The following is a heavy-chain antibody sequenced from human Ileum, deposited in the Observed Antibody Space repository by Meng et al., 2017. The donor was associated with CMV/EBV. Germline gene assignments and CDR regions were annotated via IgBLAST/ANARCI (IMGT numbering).Heavy chain of an antibody. J-gene: IGHJ6*02. CDR3: ARAGGIYDFPDV. V-gene: IGHV3-74*01. CDR2: VNSDGSIT. CDR1: GFTFTNFW. D-gene: IGHD3-3*01. Sequence: GGSLRLSCAASGFTFTNFWMHWVRQAPGKGLVWVSRVNSDGSITNYADSVKGRFTISRDNAKNTLYLQMNSLRAEDTAVYYCARAGGIYDFPDVWGQGTTVTVSS.